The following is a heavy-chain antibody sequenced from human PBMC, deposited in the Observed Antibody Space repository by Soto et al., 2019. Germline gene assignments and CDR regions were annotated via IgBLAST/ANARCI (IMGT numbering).Heavy chain of an antibody. Sequence: GASVKVSCKASGYTFTSYGISWVRQAPGQGLEWMGWISAYNGNTNYAQKLQGRVTMTTDTSTSTAYMELRSLRSDDTAVYYCARDSPYSSSSSYYYYYGLAVWGQGTTVTVSS. CDR1: GYTFTSYG. CDR2: ISAYNGNT. V-gene: IGHV1-18*01. D-gene: IGHD6-6*01. CDR3: ARDSPYSSSSSYYYYYGLAV. J-gene: IGHJ6*02.